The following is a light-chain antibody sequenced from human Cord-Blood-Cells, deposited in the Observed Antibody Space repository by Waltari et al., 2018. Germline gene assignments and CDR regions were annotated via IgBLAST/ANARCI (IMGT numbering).Light chain of an antibody. Sequence: QSALTQPPSVSGSPGQSITISCTGTSSDVGGYNYVSWYQQHPGKAPKIIIYDVSNRTSVVSNRFSGSKSGNTASLTISGLQAEDEADYYCSSYTSSSTLVFGGGTKLTVL. CDR2: DVS. V-gene: IGLV2-14*03. CDR3: SSYTSSSTLV. J-gene: IGLJ3*02. CDR1: SSDVGGYNY.